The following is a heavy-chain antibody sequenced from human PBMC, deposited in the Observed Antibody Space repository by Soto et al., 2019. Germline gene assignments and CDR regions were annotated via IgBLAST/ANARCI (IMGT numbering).Heavy chain of an antibody. CDR3: ARSWSGSTSGRVDV. CDR1: GFNFDDHV. V-gene: IGHV3-9*01. CDR2: ISWNGYSI. D-gene: IGHD3-3*01. J-gene: IGHJ6*02. Sequence: EVQLVESGGALVQPGRSLRLSCVASGFNFDDHVMHWVRQVPGKGREWVGHISWNGYSIGYGGSVRGRFIISRDNAKNTLYLQMNSLRPEDTALYYGARSWSGSTSGRVDVWGQGTTVTVSS.